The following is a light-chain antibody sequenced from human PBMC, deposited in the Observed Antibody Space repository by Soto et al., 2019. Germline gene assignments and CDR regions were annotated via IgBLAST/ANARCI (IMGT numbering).Light chain of an antibody. CDR1: SSDVGSYNL. Sequence: QSVLTQPASVSGSPGQSITISCTGTSSDVGSYNLVSWYQQHPGKAPKVMIYEDNKRPSGISDRFSGSKSGNTASLTISGLQAEDEADYYCCSYAGDGTWVFGGGTKLTVL. J-gene: IGLJ3*02. V-gene: IGLV2-23*01. CDR2: EDN. CDR3: CSYAGDGTWV.